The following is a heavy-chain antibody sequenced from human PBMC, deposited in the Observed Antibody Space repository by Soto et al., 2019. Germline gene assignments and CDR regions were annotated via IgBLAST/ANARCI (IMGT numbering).Heavy chain of an antibody. Sequence: QVQLVQSGAEVKKPGASVKVSCKASGYTFTNFGIRGVRKAPGQGLEWMGWISAYNGNTNYAQNFQGRVTMTTDTSTSTAYRQPRSLRSDATAVYYCARGGTPVDSWGQGTLVTVSS. V-gene: IGHV1-18*01. J-gene: IGHJ5*01. CDR3: ARGGTPVDS. CDR2: ISAYNGNT. D-gene: IGHD3-16*01. CDR1: GYTFTNFG.